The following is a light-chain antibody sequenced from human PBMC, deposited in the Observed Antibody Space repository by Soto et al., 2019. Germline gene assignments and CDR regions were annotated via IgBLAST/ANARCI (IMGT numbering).Light chain of an antibody. J-gene: IGKJ1*01. V-gene: IGKV3-11*01. Sequence: EIVLTQSPGTLSLSPGETATLSCRASQYVGTRLAWYQHKPGQAPRLLIYYTSNRATGIPARFSGSGSGTDFTLTINSLAPEDLAIYYCHQRQSWPRTFGQGTKVDIK. CDR1: QYVGTR. CDR2: YTS. CDR3: HQRQSWPRT.